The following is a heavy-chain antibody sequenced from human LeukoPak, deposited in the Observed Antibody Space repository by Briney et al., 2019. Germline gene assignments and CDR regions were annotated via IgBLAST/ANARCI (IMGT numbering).Heavy chain of an antibody. CDR2: INHSGTT. CDR3: ARAYSAYDSFDY. J-gene: IGHJ4*02. Sequence: SETLSLTCDVHGEFFSGFYWSWIRQSPGKGLEWIGDINHSGTTKYNPSLKSRVTISVDTSKNQFFLKVSSVTAADTAVYYCARAYSAYDSFDYWGQGTLVTVSS. V-gene: IGHV4-34*01. D-gene: IGHD5-12*01. CDR1: GEFFSGFY.